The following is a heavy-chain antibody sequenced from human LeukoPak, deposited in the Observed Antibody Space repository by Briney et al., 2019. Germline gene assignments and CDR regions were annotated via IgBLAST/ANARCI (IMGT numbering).Heavy chain of an antibody. Sequence: SVKVSCKAFGGTFSSYATSWVRQAPGQGLEWMGGIIPIFGTANYAQKFQGRVTITADKSTSTAYMELSSLRSEDTAVYYCARGVDSSGLPDAFDIWGQGTMVTVSS. CDR3: ARGVDSSGLPDAFDI. D-gene: IGHD3-22*01. CDR1: GGTFSSYA. CDR2: IIPIFGTA. J-gene: IGHJ3*02. V-gene: IGHV1-69*06.